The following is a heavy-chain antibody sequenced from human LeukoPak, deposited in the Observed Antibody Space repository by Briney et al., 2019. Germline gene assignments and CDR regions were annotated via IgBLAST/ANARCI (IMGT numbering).Heavy chain of an antibody. Sequence: SETLSLTCTVSGGSISSYYWSWIRQPPGKGLEWIGYIYYSGSTYYNPSLKSRVTISVDTSKNQFSLKLSSVTAADTAVYYCARMGYSNSLYYYYYMDVWGKGTTVTVSS. V-gene: IGHV4-59*01. CDR2: IYYSGST. CDR1: GGSISSYY. D-gene: IGHD4-11*01. CDR3: ARMGYSNSLYYYYYMDV. J-gene: IGHJ6*03.